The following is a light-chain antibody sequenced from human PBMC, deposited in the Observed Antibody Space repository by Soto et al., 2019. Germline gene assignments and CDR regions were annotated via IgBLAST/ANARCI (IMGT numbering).Light chain of an antibody. J-gene: IGLJ1*01. CDR2: DDN. CDR3: GSWDSSMSAYV. CDR1: ISNIGGNS. V-gene: IGLV1-51*01. Sequence: QSVMTHPPSVSPAPGQKFTISFSGSISNIGGNSVSWYQQLPGTAPKLLIYDDNKRPSGIPDRFSGSKSGTSATLGITGFKTGDEADYYCGSWDSSMSAYVFGTWTKVTVL.